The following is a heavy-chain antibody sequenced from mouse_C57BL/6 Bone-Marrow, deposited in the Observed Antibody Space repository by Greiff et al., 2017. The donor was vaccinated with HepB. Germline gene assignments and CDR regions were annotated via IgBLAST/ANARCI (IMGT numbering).Heavy chain of an antibody. CDR1: GYTFTDYY. V-gene: IGHV1-19*01. D-gene: IGHD1-1*01. J-gene: IGHJ2*01. CDR3: AREDYYGSSYDVLFDY. Sequence: EVQLQQSGPVLVKPGASVKMSCKASGYTFTDYYMNWVKQSHGKSLEWIGVINPYNGGTSYNQKFKGKATLTVDKSSSTAYMELNSLTSEDSAVYYCAREDYYGSSYDVLFDYWGQGTTLTVSS. CDR2: INPYNGGT.